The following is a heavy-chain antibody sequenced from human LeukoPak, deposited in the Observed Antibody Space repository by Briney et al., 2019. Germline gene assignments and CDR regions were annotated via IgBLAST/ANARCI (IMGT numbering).Heavy chain of an antibody. CDR2: IIPIFGTA. CDR1: GGTFSSYA. J-gene: IGHJ3*02. V-gene: IGHV1-69*13. D-gene: IGHD3-22*01. CDR3: ASNTMIVVVDAFDI. Sequence: SVKVSCKASGGTFSSYAISWVRQAPGQGLEWMGRIIPIFGTANYAQKFQGRVTITADESTSTAYMELSSLRSEDTAVYYCASNTMIVVVDAFDIWGQGTMVTVSS.